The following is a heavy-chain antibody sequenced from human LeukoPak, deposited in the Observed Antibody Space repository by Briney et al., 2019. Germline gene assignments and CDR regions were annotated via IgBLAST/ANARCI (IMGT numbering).Heavy chain of an antibody. J-gene: IGHJ4*02. D-gene: IGHD3-10*01. CDR2: FDPGAGEI. CDR3: AAGGIYSLLDY. V-gene: IGHV1-24*01. Sequence: ASVKVSCKVSGDTLSELTMHWVRQDPGKGLEWMGGFDPGAGEILYAQQFQGRVTMTEDTSTDTAYMELTSLRSEDSGVYFCAAGGIYSLLDYWGQGTLVTVSS. CDR1: GDTLSELT.